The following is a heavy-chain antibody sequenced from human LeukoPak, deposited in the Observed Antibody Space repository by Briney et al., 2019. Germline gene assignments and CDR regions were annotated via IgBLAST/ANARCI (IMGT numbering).Heavy chain of an antibody. D-gene: IGHD3-9*01. CDR2: MNPNSGNT. CDR3: ARGPYYDILTGYYHYYYYYGMDV. J-gene: IGHJ6*02. Sequence: ASVKVSCKASGYTFTSYDINWVRQATGQGLEWMGWMNPNSGNTGYAQKFQGRVTMTRNTSISTAYMELSSPRSEDTAVYYCARGPYYDILTGYYHYYYYYGMDVWGQGTTVTVSS. V-gene: IGHV1-8*01. CDR1: GYTFTSYD.